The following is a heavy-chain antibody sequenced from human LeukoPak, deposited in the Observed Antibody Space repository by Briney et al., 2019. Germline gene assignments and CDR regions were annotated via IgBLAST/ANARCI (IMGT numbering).Heavy chain of an antibody. CDR3: ARDSRDIAAAGRTEYFQH. CDR2: ISATGSST. D-gene: IGHD6-13*01. CDR1: EFTFSDYY. Sequence: GGSLRLSCAASEFTFSDYYMSWIRQAPGKGLEWVSFISATGSSTYYADSVKGRFTISRDNAKNSLYLQMNSLRAEDTAVYYCARDSRDIAAAGRTEYFQHWGQGTLVTVSS. V-gene: IGHV3-11*04. J-gene: IGHJ1*01.